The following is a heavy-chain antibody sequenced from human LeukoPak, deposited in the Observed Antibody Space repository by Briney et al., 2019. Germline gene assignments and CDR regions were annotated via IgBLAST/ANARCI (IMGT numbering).Heavy chain of an antibody. J-gene: IGHJ4*02. D-gene: IGHD3-22*01. CDR3: ARGESSGPDY. V-gene: IGHV1-18*01. CDR1: GYSFVGYG. Sequence: GASVKVSCKASGYSFVGYGITRVRQAPGQGLEWMGWFNPENGNTNYAQKVQGRVTMTADTSTSTSYMELRSLRSDDTAVYYCARGESSGPDYWGQGTLVTVSS. CDR2: FNPENGNT.